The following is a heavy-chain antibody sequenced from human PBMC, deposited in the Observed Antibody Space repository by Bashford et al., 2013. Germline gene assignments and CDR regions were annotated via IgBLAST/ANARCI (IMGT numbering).Heavy chain of an antibody. J-gene: IGHJ6*02. CDR2: SNPTGVIT. CDR3: GRARRFYYGSGYYYIGFGMDV. CDR1: GDTITRYY. V-gene: IGHV1-46*01. D-gene: IGHD3-10*01. Sequence: ASVKVSCKASGDTITRYYFHWVRQAPGQGLEWMAISNPTGVITTYAQKFQGRATMTRDTSTGTISMELSSLRSDDTAVYYCGRARRFYYGSGYYYIGFGMDVWGQGTTVTVSS.